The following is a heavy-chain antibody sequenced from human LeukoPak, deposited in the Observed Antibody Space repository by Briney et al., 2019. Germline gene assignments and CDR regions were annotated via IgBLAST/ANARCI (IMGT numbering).Heavy chain of an antibody. V-gene: IGHV1-2*02. J-gene: IGHJ4*02. CDR2: INPTSGGT. CDR1: GYTFNAYY. D-gene: IGHD1-1*01. CDR3: ARDHEPVPSANSPDY. Sequence: ASVTVSCTASGYTFNAYYIHWVRQAPGQGLEWTGWINPTSGGTNYAQKFQGRVTVTRDTSISTAYMELSRLRSDDTAFYYCARDHEPVPSANSPDYWGQGTLVTVSS.